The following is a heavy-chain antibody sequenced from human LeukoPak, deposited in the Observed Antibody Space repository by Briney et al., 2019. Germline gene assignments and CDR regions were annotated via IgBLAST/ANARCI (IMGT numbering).Heavy chain of an antibody. CDR3: ARVRMVRGVITYYYYGMDV. CDR2: IYHSGST. J-gene: IGHJ6*02. Sequence: SQTLSLTCAVSGGSISSGGYSWSWIRQPPGKGLEWIGYIYHSGSTYYNPSLKSRVTISVDRSKNQFSLKLSSVTAADTAVYYCARVRMVRGVITYYYYGMDVWGQGTTVTVSS. V-gene: IGHV4-30-2*01. CDR1: GGSISSGGYS. D-gene: IGHD3-10*01.